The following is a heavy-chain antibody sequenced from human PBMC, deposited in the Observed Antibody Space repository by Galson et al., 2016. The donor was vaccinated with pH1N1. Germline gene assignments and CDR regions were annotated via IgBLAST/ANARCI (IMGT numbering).Heavy chain of an antibody. CDR2: ISYNGNDQ. CDR1: GFSFDTYA. Sequence: SLRLSCAASGFSFDTYAMHWVRQAPGKGLEWVAFISYNGNDQSYADSLKGRFTISRDSSKNTLYLQVNSLRTEDTAVFYCAREDWSYGDTYYNGMDVWGQGTTVTVSS. V-gene: IGHV3-30-3*01. J-gene: IGHJ6*02. CDR3: AREDWSYGDTYYNGMDV. D-gene: IGHD4-17*01.